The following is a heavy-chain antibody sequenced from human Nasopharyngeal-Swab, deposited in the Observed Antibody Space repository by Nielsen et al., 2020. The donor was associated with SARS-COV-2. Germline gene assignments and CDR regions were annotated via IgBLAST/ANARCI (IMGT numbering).Heavy chain of an antibody. CDR2: IYYSGST. D-gene: IGHD3-3*01. Sequence: RQAPGKGLEWIGSIYYSGSTYYNPSLKSRVTISVDKSKNQFSLKLSSVTAADTAVYYCARMTHENPYYDSPRGMDVWGQGTTVTVSS. CDR3: ARMTHENPYYDSPRGMDV. V-gene: IGHV4-39*07. J-gene: IGHJ6*02.